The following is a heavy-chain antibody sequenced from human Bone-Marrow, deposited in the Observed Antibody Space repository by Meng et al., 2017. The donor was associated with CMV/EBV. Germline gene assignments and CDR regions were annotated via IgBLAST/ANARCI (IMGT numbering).Heavy chain of an antibody. D-gene: IGHD3-3*01. CDR3: AKDNYDFWSPYSRGWFDP. CDR2: IRYDGSDK. V-gene: IGHV3-30*02. J-gene: IGHJ5*02. CDR1: GFTFTDFA. Sequence: GESLKISCAASGFTFTDFAIHWVRQAPGKGLEWVAFIRYDGSDKYYANSVKGRFTISRDTSENTLYLQMNSLRAEDTAVYFCAKDNYDFWSPYSRGWFDPWGPGTLVTVSS.